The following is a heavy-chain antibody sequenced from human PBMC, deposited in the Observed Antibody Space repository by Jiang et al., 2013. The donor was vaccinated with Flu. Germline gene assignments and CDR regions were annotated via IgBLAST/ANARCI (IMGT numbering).Heavy chain of an antibody. D-gene: IGHD5-24*01. J-gene: IGHJ6*02. CDR3: ARDRRDDNTHYYGLDV. CDR2: IHHSGST. Sequence: LLKPSETLSLICAVYGGSLSGYYYNWIRQPPGKGLEWIGQIHHSGSTNYNPSLKSRVTISVDTSRNQFSLKVTSVTAADTAVYYCARDRRDDNTHYYGLDVWGQGTTVTVSS. CDR1: GGSLSGYY. V-gene: IGHV4-34*01.